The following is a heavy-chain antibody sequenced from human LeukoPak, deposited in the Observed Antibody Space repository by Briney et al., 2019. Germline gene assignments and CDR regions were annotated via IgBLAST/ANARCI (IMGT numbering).Heavy chain of an antibody. D-gene: IGHD5-18*01. CDR3: ARGGAPVQLWFSAPYYFDY. Sequence: ASVKVSCKASGYTFTSYAVHWVRQAPGQRLEWMGWINAGNGNTKYSQKFQGRVTITRDTSASTAYMELSSLRSEDTAVYYCARGGAPVQLWFSAPYYFDYWGQGTLVTVSS. CDR1: GYTFTSYA. V-gene: IGHV1-3*01. CDR2: INAGNGNT. J-gene: IGHJ4*02.